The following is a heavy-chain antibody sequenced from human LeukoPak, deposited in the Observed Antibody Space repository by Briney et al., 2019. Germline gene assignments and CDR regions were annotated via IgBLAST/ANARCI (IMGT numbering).Heavy chain of an antibody. Sequence: SQTLSLTCTVSGGSISRGGYYWSWIRQHPGKGLEWIGYIYYSGSTYYNPSLKSRVTISVDTSKNQFSLKLSSVTAADTAVYYCARAPYYYDSSGPWGMDVWGQGTTVTVSS. CDR3: ARAPYYYDSSGPWGMDV. D-gene: IGHD3-22*01. CDR2: IYYSGST. CDR1: GGSISRGGYY. V-gene: IGHV4-31*03. J-gene: IGHJ6*02.